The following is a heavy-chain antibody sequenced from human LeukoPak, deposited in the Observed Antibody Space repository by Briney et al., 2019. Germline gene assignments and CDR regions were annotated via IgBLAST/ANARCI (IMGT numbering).Heavy chain of an antibody. J-gene: IGHJ2*01. CDR1: GGSFSGYY. V-gene: IGHV4-34*01. D-gene: IGHD1-1*01. CDR2: INHSGST. Sequence: SETLSLTCAVSGGSFSGYYWSCIRQPPGKGLEWIGEINHSGSTNYNPSLKSRVTISVDTSKNMLSLKLSSVTAAGTAVYYCARKHDLYWYFDLWGGGTLVTVSS. CDR3: ARKHDLYWYFDL.